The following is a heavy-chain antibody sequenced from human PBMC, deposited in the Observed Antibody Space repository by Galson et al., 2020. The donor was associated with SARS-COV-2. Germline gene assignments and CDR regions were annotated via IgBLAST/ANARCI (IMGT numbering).Heavy chain of an antibody. Sequence: GESLKISCAASGFTFSSYWMHWVRQAPGKGLVWVSRINSDGSSTSYADSVKGRFTISRDNAKNTLYLQMNSLRAEDTAVYYCARLFAEAAAGNEGGYWGQGTLVTVSS. D-gene: IGHD6-13*01. CDR3: ARLFAEAAAGNEGGY. V-gene: IGHV3-74*01. J-gene: IGHJ4*02. CDR1: GFTFSSYW. CDR2: INSDGSST.